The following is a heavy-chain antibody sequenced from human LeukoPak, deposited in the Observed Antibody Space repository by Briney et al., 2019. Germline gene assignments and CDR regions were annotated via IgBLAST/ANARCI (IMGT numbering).Heavy chain of an antibody. V-gene: IGHV4-31*03. D-gene: IGHD3-22*01. CDR3: ARDRDAYYYDSSGSQKDGMDV. J-gene: IGHJ6*02. CDR2: IYYSGST. Sequence: SETLSLTCTVSGGSISSGGYYWSWIRQHPGKGLEWIGYIYYSGSTYYNPSLKSRVTISVDTSKNQFSLKLSSVTAADTAVYYCARDRDAYYYDSSGSQKDGMDVWGQGTTVTVSS. CDR1: GGSISSGGYY.